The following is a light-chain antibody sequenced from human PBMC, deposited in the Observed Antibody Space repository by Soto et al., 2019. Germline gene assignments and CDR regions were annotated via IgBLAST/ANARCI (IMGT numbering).Light chain of an antibody. CDR1: SGHSSYA. CDR3: QTWGTGIWV. CDR2: LNSDGSH. Sequence: QSVLTQSPSASASLGASVKLTCTLSSGHSSYAIAWHQQQPEKGPRYLMKLNSDGSHSKGDGIPDRFSGSSSGAERYLPISSLQSEDEADYYCQTWGTGIWVFGGGTKVTVL. V-gene: IGLV4-69*01. J-gene: IGLJ3*02.